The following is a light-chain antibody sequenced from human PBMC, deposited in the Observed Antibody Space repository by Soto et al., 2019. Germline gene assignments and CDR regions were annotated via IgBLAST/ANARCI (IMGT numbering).Light chain of an antibody. CDR3: QQRSTWPST. V-gene: IGKV3D-20*02. CDR1: QSVSNNY. J-gene: IGKJ5*01. Sequence: EIVLTQSPGTLSLSPGERATLSCRASQSVSNNYLAWYQQKPGQAPRLLIYGASNRATGIPDRFSGSGSGTDFTLTISRLEPEDFAVYYCQQRSTWPSTFGQGTRLEIK. CDR2: GAS.